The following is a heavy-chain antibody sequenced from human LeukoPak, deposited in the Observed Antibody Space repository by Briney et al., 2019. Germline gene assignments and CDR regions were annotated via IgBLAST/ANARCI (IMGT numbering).Heavy chain of an antibody. Sequence: GSLRLSCAASGFTFSTYSMNWVRQAPGKGLEWVSYISFSSTTIYYADSVKGRFTISRDNDKNSLYLQMNTLRAEDTAVYYCARDSPSVYYRLGAFDIWGQGTMVTVSS. V-gene: IGHV3-48*01. CDR3: ARDSPSVYYRLGAFDI. CDR2: ISFSSTTI. CDR1: GFTFSTYS. D-gene: IGHD3-22*01. J-gene: IGHJ3*02.